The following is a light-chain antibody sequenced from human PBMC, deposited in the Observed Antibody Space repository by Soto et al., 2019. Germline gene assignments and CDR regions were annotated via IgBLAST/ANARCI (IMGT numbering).Light chain of an antibody. J-gene: IGLJ1*01. CDR3: QSYDSSLSGSEV. V-gene: IGLV1-40*01. Sequence: QSVLTQPPSVSGDPGQRVTISCTGSSSNIGAGYDVHWYQQLPGTAPKLLMYGSSNRPSGVPDRISGSKSGTSASLAITGLQAEDDAYYYCQSYDSSLSGSEVFGTGTKVTVL. CDR2: GSS. CDR1: SSNIGAGYD.